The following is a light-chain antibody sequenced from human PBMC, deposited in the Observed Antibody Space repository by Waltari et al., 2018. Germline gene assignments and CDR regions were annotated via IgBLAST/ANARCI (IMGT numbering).Light chain of an antibody. CDR2: KDT. Sequence: SYELTQPPSVSVSPGQTASLTCSGDALPHLYAYRYQLKAGQAPVVVISKDTERPSGIPERFSGSSSGTTVTLTISGVQPEDEADYYCQSVDSSVPYVVFGGGTKLTVL. J-gene: IGLJ2*01. CDR1: ALPHLY. CDR3: QSVDSSVPYVV. V-gene: IGLV3-25*03.